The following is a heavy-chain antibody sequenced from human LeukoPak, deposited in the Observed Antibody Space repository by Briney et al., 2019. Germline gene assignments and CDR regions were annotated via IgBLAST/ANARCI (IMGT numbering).Heavy chain of an antibody. J-gene: IGHJ3*02. CDR3: AREITVAGKEGAFDI. V-gene: IGHV3-11*05. Sequence: GRSLRLSCAASGFTFSDYSMSWIRQAPGKGLEWVSYISSSSGYTNYADSVKGRFTISRDNAKNSLYLQMNSLRAEDTAIYYCAREITVAGKEGAFDIWGPGTMLTVSS. CDR1: GFTFSDYS. CDR2: ISSSSGYT. D-gene: IGHD6-19*01.